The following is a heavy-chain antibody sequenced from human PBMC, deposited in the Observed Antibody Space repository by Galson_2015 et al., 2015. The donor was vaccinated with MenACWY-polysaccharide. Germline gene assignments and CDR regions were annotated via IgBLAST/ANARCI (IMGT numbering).Heavy chain of an antibody. CDR1: GYTFTSYA. CDR3: ARARKITLGSVIVNWNFDY. CDR2: MNPNSGNT. Sequence: SVKVSCKASGYTFTSYAINWVRQATGQGLEWMGWMNPNSGNTGYAQRFQGRVTMTRNTSISTAYMELSSLRSEDTAVYYCARARKITLGSVIVNWNFDYLCPRTLGTVSS. V-gene: IGHV1-8*01. J-gene: IGHJ4*02. D-gene: IGHD3-16*02.